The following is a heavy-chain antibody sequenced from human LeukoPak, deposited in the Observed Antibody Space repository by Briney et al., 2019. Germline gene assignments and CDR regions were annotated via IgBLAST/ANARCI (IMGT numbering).Heavy chain of an antibody. D-gene: IGHD2-21*02. CDR2: IYYSGST. Sequence: SETLSLTCTVSGGSISSYYWSWIRQPPGKGLEWIGYIYYSGSTKYNPSLKSRVAISVYTSKNQFSLKLSSVTAADTAVYYCARAYCGGDCYSSLYWFDPWGQGTLVTVSS. CDR1: GGSISSYY. J-gene: IGHJ5*02. V-gene: IGHV4-59*08. CDR3: ARAYCGGDCYSSLYWFDP.